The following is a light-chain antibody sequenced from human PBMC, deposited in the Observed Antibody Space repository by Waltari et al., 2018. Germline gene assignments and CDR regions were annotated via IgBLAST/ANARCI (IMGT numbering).Light chain of an antibody. CDR2: DVS. V-gene: IGLV2-14*01. CDR1: STDVGAYNY. Sequence: QSALTQPASVSGSPGQSITVSCTGTSTDVGAYNYVCWYQQRPGKAPKLMISDVSNRLSGFSDRFSGSKSGNTASLTISGLQAEDEADYYCSSFTNSGSWVFRGGTKVTVL. CDR3: SSFTNSGSWV. J-gene: IGLJ3*02.